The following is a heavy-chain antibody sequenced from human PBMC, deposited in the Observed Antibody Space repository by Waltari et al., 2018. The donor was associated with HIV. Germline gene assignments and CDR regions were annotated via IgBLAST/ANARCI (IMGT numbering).Heavy chain of an antibody. D-gene: IGHD2-8*01. V-gene: IGHV4-59*01. J-gene: IGHJ4*02. CDR3: ARGVFPITESHFDY. CDR1: GGSLNGYY. Sequence: VQLQQSGPGLVKPSETLSLTSTMSGGSLNGYYWTWIRQPPGQGREWIGYVYYSGKTNYNTSLKSRIIMSIDTAKNQFSLMLNSVTAADTAVYYCARGVFPITESHFDYWGQGTLVTVSS. CDR2: VYYSGKT.